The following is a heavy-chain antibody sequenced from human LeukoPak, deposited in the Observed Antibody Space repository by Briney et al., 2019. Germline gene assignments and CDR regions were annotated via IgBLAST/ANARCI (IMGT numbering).Heavy chain of an antibody. CDR3: AKDPTTYYDILTGPQTAGG. CDR1: GFTFSSYA. J-gene: IGHJ4*02. D-gene: IGHD3-9*01. Sequence: PGRSLRLSCTASGFTFSSYAMSRVRQAPGKGLEWVSAISGSGGSTYYPDSVKGRFTISRDNSKNTLFLQMNSLRAEDTAVYYCAKDPTTYYDILTGPQTAGGWGQGTLVTVSS. V-gene: IGHV3-23*01. CDR2: ISGSGGST.